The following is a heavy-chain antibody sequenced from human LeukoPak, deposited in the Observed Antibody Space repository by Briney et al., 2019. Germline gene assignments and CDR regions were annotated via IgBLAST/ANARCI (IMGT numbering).Heavy chain of an antibody. CDR2: IDSDGSIT. CDR3: ARDWVSGWDAGFDY. V-gene: IGHV3-74*01. Sequence: GGSLRLSCAASGFTFSSYWMHWVRQAPGKGLVWVSRIDSDGSITNYADSVKGRFTISRDNAKNTLYLQMTSLRAEDTALYYCARDWVSGWDAGFDYWGQGTLVTVSS. CDR1: GFTFSSYW. J-gene: IGHJ4*02. D-gene: IGHD6-19*01.